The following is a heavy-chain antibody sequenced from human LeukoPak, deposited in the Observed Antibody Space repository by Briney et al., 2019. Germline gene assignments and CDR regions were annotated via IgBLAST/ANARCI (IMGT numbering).Heavy chain of an antibody. J-gene: IGHJ4*02. D-gene: IGHD5-12*01. V-gene: IGHV3-30*18. CDR3: AKSVVATRYLVDY. CDR2: ISYDGSNK. CDR1: GFTFSSYG. Sequence: GGSLRLSCAASGFTFSSYGMHWVRQAPGKGLEWVAVISYDGSNKYYADSVRGRFTISRDNSKNTLYLQMNSLRAEDTAVYYCAKSVVATRYLVDYWGQGTLVTVSS.